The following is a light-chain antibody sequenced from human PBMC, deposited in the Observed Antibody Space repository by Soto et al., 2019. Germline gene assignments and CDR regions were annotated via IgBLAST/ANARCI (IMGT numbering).Light chain of an antibody. CDR2: GAS. Sequence: TQSPSSLSASVGDRATLSCRASQSVSRTYLAWYQQKPGQAPRLLIYGASSRAAGIPDRFSGSGSGTDFTLTISRLEPEDFAVYYCQQSGSSPWAFGQGTKVEIK. V-gene: IGKV3-20*01. CDR3: QQSGSSPWA. J-gene: IGKJ1*01. CDR1: QSVSRTY.